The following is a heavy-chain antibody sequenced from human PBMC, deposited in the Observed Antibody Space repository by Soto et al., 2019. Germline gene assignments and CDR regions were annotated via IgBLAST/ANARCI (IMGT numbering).Heavy chain of an antibody. D-gene: IGHD5-12*01. CDR3: ARQVRPRGVAFSSFDY. J-gene: IGHJ4*02. V-gene: IGHV1-18*01. CDR1: GYTFTSYG. Sequence: QVQLVQSGAEVKKPGASVKVSCKASGYTFTSYGISWVRQAPGQGLEWMGWISAYNGNTNYAQKLQGRVTITTDTSTSTAYMEPRSLRSDDTAVYYCARQVRPRGVAFSSFDYWGQGTLVTVSS. CDR2: ISAYNGNT.